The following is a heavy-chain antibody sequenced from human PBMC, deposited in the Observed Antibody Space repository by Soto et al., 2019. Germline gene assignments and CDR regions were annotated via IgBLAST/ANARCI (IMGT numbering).Heavy chain of an antibody. CDR2: INAGSGNT. CDR1: GYTFTHYA. D-gene: IGHD6-13*01. Sequence: QFQLVQSGAEVKKTGASVKFSCTASGYTFTHYAIHWVRHAPGQRLEWMGFINAGSGNTKYSQTFQGRLTFTKDTSASTAYMDLSSLRSEDTAIYYCARGLAADGAWCQGTLVTVSS. J-gene: IGHJ5*02. CDR3: ARGLAADGA. V-gene: IGHV1-3*01.